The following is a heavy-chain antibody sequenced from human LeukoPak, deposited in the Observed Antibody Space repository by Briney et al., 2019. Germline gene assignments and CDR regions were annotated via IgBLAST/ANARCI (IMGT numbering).Heavy chain of an antibody. CDR2: ISASGGST. Sequence: PGGSLRLSCAASGFTFSIYAMSWVRQAPGQGLEWVSAISASGGSTYYADSVKGRFTISRDNSKNTLYLEMNSLRAEEMAVYYCAKIPHGDPESYFDYWGQGTLVTVSS. V-gene: IGHV3-23*01. CDR1: GFTFSIYA. D-gene: IGHD4-17*01. CDR3: AKIPHGDPESYFDY. J-gene: IGHJ4*02.